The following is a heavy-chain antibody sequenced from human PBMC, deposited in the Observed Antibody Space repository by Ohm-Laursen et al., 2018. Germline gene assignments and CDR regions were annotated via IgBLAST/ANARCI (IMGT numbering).Heavy chain of an antibody. CDR3: ATGLPADDAFNI. V-gene: IGHV3-23*01. CDR2: ISSSGGST. J-gene: IGHJ3*02. Sequence: SLRLSCAAPGFTFSSYAMSWVRQAPGKGLEWVSTISSSGGSTYYADSVKGRFTISRDNSKSTLYLQMNSLRAEDTAVYYCATGLPADDAFNIWGQGTMVTVSS. CDR1: GFTFSSYA.